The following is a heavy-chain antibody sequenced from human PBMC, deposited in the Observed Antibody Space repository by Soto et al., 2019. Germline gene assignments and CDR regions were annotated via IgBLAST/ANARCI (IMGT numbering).Heavy chain of an antibody. J-gene: IGHJ6*02. CDR2: IYYSGST. Sequence: SETLSLTCTFSGGSISSSSYYWGWIRQPPGKGLEWIGSIYYSGSTYYNPSLKSRVTISVDTSKNQFSLKLSSVTAADTAVYYCARAQGNYYYYGMNVWGQGTTVTVSS. CDR1: GGSISSSSYY. CDR3: ARAQGNYYYYGMNV. V-gene: IGHV4-39*01.